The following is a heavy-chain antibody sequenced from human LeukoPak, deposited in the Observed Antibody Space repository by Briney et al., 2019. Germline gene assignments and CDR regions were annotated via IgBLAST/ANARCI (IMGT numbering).Heavy chain of an antibody. CDR1: GDSVSSNTAA. CDR2: TYYRSKWYN. CDR3: ARDEDVSDAFDI. V-gene: IGHV6-1*01. Sequence: SQTLSLTCAISGDSVSSNTAAWNWIRQSPSRGLEWLGRTYYRSKWYNDYALSVRRRIIINPDTPKNQFSLHLNSVTPEDTAVYYCARDEDVSDAFDIWGQGTKVTVSS. D-gene: IGHD5-24*01. J-gene: IGHJ3*02.